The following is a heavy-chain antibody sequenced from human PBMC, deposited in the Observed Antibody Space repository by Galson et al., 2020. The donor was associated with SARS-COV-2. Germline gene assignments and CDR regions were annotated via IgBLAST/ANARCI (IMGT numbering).Heavy chain of an antibody. J-gene: IGHJ3*01. D-gene: IGHD2-2*01. CDR1: GYTITSHW. CDR2: IYPVDSAI. V-gene: IGHV5-51*01. CDR3: AREACSSRLGHALSVFDV. Sequence: GESLKISCKGSGYTITSHWLGWVRQMPGKRLEWMGIIYPVDSAIRYHPSFHGQITISADKSVDTAYLQWNSLQASDSAMYYCAREACSSRLGHALSVFDVWGQGTMVTVSS.